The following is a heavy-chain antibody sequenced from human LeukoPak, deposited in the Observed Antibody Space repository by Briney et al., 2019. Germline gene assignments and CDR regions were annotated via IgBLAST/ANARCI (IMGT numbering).Heavy chain of an antibody. CDR3: ARAQTLGSVVVTVKVDY. CDR1: GDSIGSYY. Sequence: SETLSLTCSVSGDSIGSYYWSWIRQPPGKGLEWIGYVHYSGSTNYNPSLKSRVTILLDTSKNQFSLKLNSVTTADTAVYYCARAQTLGSVVVTVKVDYWGQGTLVTVSS. CDR2: VHYSGST. J-gene: IGHJ4*02. V-gene: IGHV4-59*01. D-gene: IGHD2-21*02.